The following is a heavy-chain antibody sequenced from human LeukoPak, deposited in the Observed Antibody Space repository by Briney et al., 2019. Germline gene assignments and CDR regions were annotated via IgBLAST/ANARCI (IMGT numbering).Heavy chain of an antibody. CDR2: ISGSGGST. Sequence: PGGSLRLSCAASGFTFSSYAMSWVRQAPGKGLEWVSAISGSGGSTYYAGSVKGRFTISRDNSKNTLYLQMNSLRAEDTAVYYCAKEVVRDYDFWSGYSNFDYWGQGTLVTVSS. CDR3: AKEVVRDYDFWSGYSNFDY. V-gene: IGHV3-23*01. J-gene: IGHJ4*02. CDR1: GFTFSSYA. D-gene: IGHD3-3*01.